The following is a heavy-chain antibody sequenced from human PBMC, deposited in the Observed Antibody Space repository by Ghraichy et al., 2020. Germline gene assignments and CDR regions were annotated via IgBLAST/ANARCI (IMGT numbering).Heavy chain of an antibody. D-gene: IGHD1-26*01. CDR3: AIKWELPTYYYGMDV. V-gene: IGHV3-48*02. CDR1: GFTFSSYS. J-gene: IGHJ6*02. Sequence: GSLRLSCAASGFTFSSYSMNWVRQAPGKGLEWVSYISSSSSTIYYADSVKGRFTISRDNAKNSLYLQMNSLRDEDTAVYYCAIKWELPTYYYGMDVWGQGTTVTVSS. CDR2: ISSSSSTI.